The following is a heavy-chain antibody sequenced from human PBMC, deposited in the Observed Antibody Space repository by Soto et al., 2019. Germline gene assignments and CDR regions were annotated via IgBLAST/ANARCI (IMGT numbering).Heavy chain of an antibody. CDR3: ARDRGAVTGQYFDY. CDR1: GFTFSAVY. J-gene: IGHJ4*02. D-gene: IGHD6-19*01. Sequence: QVQLEESGGGLVKPGGSLRLSCAASGFTFSAVYMSWIRQAPNKGLEYISYISSSGTSANYADSVKGRFTISRDNSKNSLYLQMNSLRAGDTAGYYCARDRGAVTGQYFDYWGQGALVTGSS. V-gene: IGHV3-11*05. CDR2: ISSSGTSA.